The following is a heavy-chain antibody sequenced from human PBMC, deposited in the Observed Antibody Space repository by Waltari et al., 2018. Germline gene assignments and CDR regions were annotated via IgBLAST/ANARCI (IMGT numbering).Heavy chain of an antibody. Sequence: QLQLQQSGPGVVKPSESLSLTCAVSGDSMSGNYWWNWVRQSPGKGLEWIGQVHRSGGTNYHPSFASRVTVSIDTSNNQFSLKMPSPAAADTAMYYCARDCGSGLYLDSWGQGTLVTVS. V-gene: IGHV4-4*02. CDR1: GDSMSGNYW. CDR3: ARDCGSGLYLDS. CDR2: VHRSGGT. D-gene: IGHD2-15*01. J-gene: IGHJ4*02.